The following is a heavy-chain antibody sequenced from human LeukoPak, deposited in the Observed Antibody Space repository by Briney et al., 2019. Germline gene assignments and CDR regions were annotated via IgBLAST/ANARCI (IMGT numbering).Heavy chain of an antibody. V-gene: IGHV3-74*01. D-gene: IGHD3-16*01. Sequence: GGSLRLSCAASGFTFSPYWMHWVRQAPGKGLVWVSRIDTDGADTAYADSVKGRFTISRDNAKNTLFLQMNSLRAEDTAVYYCARPRAYDSRDLDYWGQGTLVTVSS. J-gene: IGHJ4*02. CDR2: IDTDGADT. CDR1: GFTFSPYW. CDR3: ARPRAYDSRDLDY.